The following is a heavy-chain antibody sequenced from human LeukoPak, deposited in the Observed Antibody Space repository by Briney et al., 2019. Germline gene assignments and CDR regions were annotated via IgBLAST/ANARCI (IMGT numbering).Heavy chain of an antibody. CDR2: IYSGGST. Sequence: GGSLRLSCAASGFTVSSNYMSWVRQAPGKGLEWVSVIYSGGSTYYADSVKDRFTISRDNSKNTLYLQMNSLRAEDTAVYYCARHSGSHDAFDIWGQGTMVTVSS. CDR1: GFTVSSNY. V-gene: IGHV3-53*01. J-gene: IGHJ3*02. CDR3: ARHSGSHDAFDI. D-gene: IGHD1-26*01.